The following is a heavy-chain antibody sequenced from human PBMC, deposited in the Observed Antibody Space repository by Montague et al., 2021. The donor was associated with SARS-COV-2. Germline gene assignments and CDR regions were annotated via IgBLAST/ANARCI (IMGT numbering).Heavy chain of an antibody. CDR1: GFSLSTSGMC. Sequence: PALVKPTQTLTLTCTFSGFSLSTSGMCVSWIRQPPGKALEWLARIDWDDDKYYSTSLKTRLTISKDTSKNQVDLTMTNMDPVDTATYYCARVTAGIVAYDYWGQGTLVTVSS. CDR3: ARVTAGIVAYDY. D-gene: IGHD5-12*01. CDR2: IDWDDDK. J-gene: IGHJ4*02. V-gene: IGHV2-70*11.